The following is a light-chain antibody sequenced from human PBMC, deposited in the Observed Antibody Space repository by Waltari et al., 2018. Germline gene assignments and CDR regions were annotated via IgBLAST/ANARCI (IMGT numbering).Light chain of an antibody. J-gene: IGLJ3*02. V-gene: IGLV5-37*01. CDR2: YKSDSEK. CDR1: SDINVGDFN. CDR3: MFWPSNVWV. Sequence: QPVLTQPPSSSASPGESARLTCTLPSDINVGDFNIYWYQQKPGSPPRFLLYYKSDSEKAQGSGVPSRFSGSKDASASAGILLISGLQSEDEADYYCMFWPSNVWVFGGGTKLTVL.